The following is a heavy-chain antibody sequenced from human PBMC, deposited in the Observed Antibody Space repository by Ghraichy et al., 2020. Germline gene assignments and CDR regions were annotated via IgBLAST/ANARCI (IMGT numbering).Heavy chain of an antibody. CDR1: GYAFIAYY. Sequence: ASVKVSCKASGYAFIAYYIHWVRRAPGQGLEWMGWINPDSGATNYAQKFQGRVTVTRDTSTTTTYLELFSLESDDTAVYYCARDPSLTTLVTPNLDYWGQGSLVTVSS. CDR3: ARDPSLTTLVTPNLDY. J-gene: IGHJ4*01. CDR2: INPDSGAT. V-gene: IGHV1-2*02. D-gene: IGHD4-23*01.